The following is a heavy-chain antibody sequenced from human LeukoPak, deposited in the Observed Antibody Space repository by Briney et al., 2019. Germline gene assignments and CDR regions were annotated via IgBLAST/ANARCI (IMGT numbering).Heavy chain of an antibody. CDR2: IWYDGTNK. Sequence: QPGRSLRLSCAASGFTFSSHGMHWVRQAPGKGLEWVAVIWYDGTNKYYADSVKGRFTISRDNSKNTLYLQMNSLRAEDTAVYYCARVNTVVSWYSFDYWGQGILVTVSS. V-gene: IGHV3-33*01. CDR1: GFTFSSHG. D-gene: IGHD4-23*01. CDR3: ARVNTVVSWYSFDY. J-gene: IGHJ4*02.